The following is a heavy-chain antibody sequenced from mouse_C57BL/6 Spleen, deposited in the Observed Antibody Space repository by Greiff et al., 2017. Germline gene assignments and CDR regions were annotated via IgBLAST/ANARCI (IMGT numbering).Heavy chain of an antibody. Sequence: QVQLQQPGAELVRPGSSVKMSCKASGYTFTSYWMDWVKQRPGKGLEWIGNIYPSDSETNYNQKFKDKATLTVDKSSSTAYMQLSSLASEDSAVYYCARDYGSRRFAYWGQGTLVTVSA. CDR2: IYPSDSET. V-gene: IGHV1-61*01. CDR3: ARDYGSRRFAY. J-gene: IGHJ3*01. D-gene: IGHD1-1*01. CDR1: GYTFTSYW.